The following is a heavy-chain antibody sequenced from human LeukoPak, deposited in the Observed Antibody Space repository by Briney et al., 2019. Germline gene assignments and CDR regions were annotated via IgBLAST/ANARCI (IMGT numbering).Heavy chain of an antibody. J-gene: IGHJ6*02. CDR2: IYYSGST. CDR3: ARLWYNWNDYYYYGMDV. D-gene: IGHD1-1*01. V-gene: IGHV4-39*01. Sequence: SETLSLTCXVSGGSISSSSYDWGWIRQPPGKGLEWIGSIYYSGSTYYNPSLKSRVTISVDTSKNQFSLKLSSVTAADTAVYYCARLWYNWNDYYYYGMDVWGQGTTVTVSS. CDR1: GGSISSSSYD.